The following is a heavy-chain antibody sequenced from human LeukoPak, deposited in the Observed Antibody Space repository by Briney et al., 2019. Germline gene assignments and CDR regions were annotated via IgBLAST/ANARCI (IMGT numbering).Heavy chain of an antibody. J-gene: IGHJ4*02. Sequence: GGSLRLSSAASGFTFSNYGMSWVPQAPGKGLEWVSVIRGSGGGTYYADSVKGRFTISRDNSKNTVYLQMNSLRAEDTAVYYCVKARMPHCGTDCLESWGQGTLVTVSS. D-gene: IGHD2-21*02. CDR3: VKARMPHCGTDCLES. V-gene: IGHV3-23*01. CDR1: GFTFSNYG. CDR2: IRGSGGGT.